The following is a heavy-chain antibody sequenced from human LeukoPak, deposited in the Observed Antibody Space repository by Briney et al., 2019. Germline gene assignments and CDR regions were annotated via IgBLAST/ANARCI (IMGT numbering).Heavy chain of an antibody. Sequence: SETLSLTCTVSGGSISLHYWSWIRQPPGKGLEGIGYIYYRGTTNYNPSLKSRVTISLDTSNNQFSLKLNSVTAADTAVYYCARDMTTVTTGWFDPWGQGTLVTVSS. V-gene: IGHV4-59*11. CDR3: ARDMTTVTTGWFDP. D-gene: IGHD4-17*01. J-gene: IGHJ5*02. CDR1: GGSISLHY. CDR2: IYYRGTT.